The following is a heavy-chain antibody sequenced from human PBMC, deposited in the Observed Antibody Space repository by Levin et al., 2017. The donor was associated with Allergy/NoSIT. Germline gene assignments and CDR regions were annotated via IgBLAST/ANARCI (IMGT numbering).Heavy chain of an antibody. CDR2: ISYDGSNK. D-gene: IGHD3-10*01. J-gene: IGHJ4*02. Sequence: GESLKISCAASGFTFSSYGMHWVRQAPGKGLEWVAVISYDGSNKYYADSVKGRFTISRDNSKNTLYLQMNSLRAEDTAVYYCAKALYYYGSGSYMFDYWGQGTLVTVSS. V-gene: IGHV3-30*18. CDR3: AKALYYYGSGSYMFDY. CDR1: GFTFSSYG.